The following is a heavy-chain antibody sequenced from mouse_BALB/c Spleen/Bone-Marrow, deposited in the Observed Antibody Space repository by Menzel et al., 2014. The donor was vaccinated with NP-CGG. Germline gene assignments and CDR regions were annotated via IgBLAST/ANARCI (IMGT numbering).Heavy chain of an antibody. Sequence: EVQLQQSGAELVKPGASVKLSCTASGFNIKDTYMHWVKPRPEQGLEWIGRIDPANGNTKYDPKFQGKATITADTSSNTAYLQLSSLTSEDTAVYYCAMITTGAWFAYWGQGTLVTVSA. CDR3: AMITTGAWFAY. CDR2: IDPANGNT. D-gene: IGHD2-4*01. V-gene: IGHV14-3*02. CDR1: GFNIKDTY. J-gene: IGHJ3*01.